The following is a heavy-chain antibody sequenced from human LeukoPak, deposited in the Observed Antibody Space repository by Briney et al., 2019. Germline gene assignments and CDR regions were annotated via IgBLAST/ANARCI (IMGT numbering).Heavy chain of an antibody. J-gene: IGHJ6*02. Sequence: ASVKVSCKASGYTFTGHYIHWVRQAPGQGLEWMGWINPNSGGTNYAQKFQGRVTMTRDTSISTAYMELSRLRSDDTAVYYCARGPTFIAAAGRWYYGMDVWGQGTTVTVSS. V-gene: IGHV1-2*02. D-gene: IGHD6-13*01. CDR1: GYTFTGHY. CDR3: ARGPTFIAAAGRWYYGMDV. CDR2: INPNSGGT.